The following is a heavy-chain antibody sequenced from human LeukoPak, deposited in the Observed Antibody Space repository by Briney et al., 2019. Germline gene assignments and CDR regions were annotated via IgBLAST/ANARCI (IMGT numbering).Heavy chain of an antibody. CDR1: GFTFINYG. D-gene: IGHD3-3*01. V-gene: IGHV3-21*01. CDR2: IGATDTYI. Sequence: GGSLRLSCAASGFTFINYGINWVRQAPGKGLEWVSSIGATDTYIYYAASLKGRFTISRDNAKNTLYLQMNSLRAEDTAVYYCARDDLWSGYYTLGYWGQGTLVTVSS. CDR3: ARDDLWSGYYTLGY. J-gene: IGHJ4*02.